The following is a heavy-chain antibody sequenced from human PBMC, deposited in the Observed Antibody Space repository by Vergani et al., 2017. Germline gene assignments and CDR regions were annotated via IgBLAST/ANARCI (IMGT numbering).Heavy chain of an antibody. CDR2: IYYSGTS. Sequence: QLQLQESGPGPVQPSETLSLPFPVSGSSIVGSNFYWGWIRQSPWKGPEWFGNIYYSGTSYFNPSLKSRVTISVDRPKNQISMKLTSVTAADTAVYYCVRLQLERRGSDGAFDIWGPGTLVTVSS. D-gene: IGHD1-1*01. CDR1: GSSIVGSNFY. V-gene: IGHV4-39*01. J-gene: IGHJ3*02. CDR3: VRLQLERRGSDGAFDI.